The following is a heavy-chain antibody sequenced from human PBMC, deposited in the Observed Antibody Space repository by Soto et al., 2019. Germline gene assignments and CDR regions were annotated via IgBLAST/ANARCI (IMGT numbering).Heavy chain of an antibody. CDR2: IYYSGST. Sequence: VAEGTISSYYWSWIRQPPGKGLEWIGYIYYSGSTNYNPSLKSRVTISVDTSKNQFSLKLSSVTAADTAVYYCARQGSYSLRDWGQGTLVTVSS. CDR1: EGTISSYY. D-gene: IGHD1-26*01. CDR3: ARQGSYSLRD. V-gene: IGHV4-59*08. J-gene: IGHJ4*02.